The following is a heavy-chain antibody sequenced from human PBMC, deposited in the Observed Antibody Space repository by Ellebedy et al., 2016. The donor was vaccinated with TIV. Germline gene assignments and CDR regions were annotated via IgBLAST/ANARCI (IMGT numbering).Heavy chain of an antibody. CDR3: AKARAAAYYYYYGMDV. V-gene: IGHV3-30-3*01. Sequence: GESLKISXAASGFTFSSYAMHWVRQAPGKGLEWVAVISYDGSNKYYADSVKGRFTISRDNSKNTLYLQMNSLRPEDTAVYYCAKARAAAYYYYYGMDVWGQGTTVTVSS. D-gene: IGHD2-2*01. CDR1: GFTFSSYA. J-gene: IGHJ6*02. CDR2: ISYDGSNK.